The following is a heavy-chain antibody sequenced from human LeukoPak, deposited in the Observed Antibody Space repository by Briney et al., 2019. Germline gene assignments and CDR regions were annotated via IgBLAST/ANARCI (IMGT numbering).Heavy chain of an antibody. CDR2: INPNSGGT. Sequence: ASVKVSCKASGYTFTGYYMHWVRQAPGQGLEWMGWINPNSGGTNYAQKFQGRVTMTRDTSISTAYMELSRLRSDDTAVYYCARGGYSGYDDYYYYYGMDVWGQGTTVTVSS. CDR1: GYTFTGYY. CDR3: ARGGYSGYDDYYYYYGMDV. V-gene: IGHV1-2*02. J-gene: IGHJ6*02. D-gene: IGHD5-12*01.